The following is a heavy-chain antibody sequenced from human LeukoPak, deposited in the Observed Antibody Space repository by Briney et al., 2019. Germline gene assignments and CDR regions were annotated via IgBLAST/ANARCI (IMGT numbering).Heavy chain of an antibody. CDR2: VTSDSSRI. J-gene: IGHJ4*02. CDR3: ARVYYGSGTYSDY. V-gene: IGHV3-21*01. Sequence: GGSLRLSCAGSGFAFSRYTMNWVRQAPGKWLEWVSSVTSDSSRIYYADSVKGRFTISRDNAKNSLYLQMNSLRAEETAVYYCARVYYGSGTYSDYWGQGTLVTVSS. D-gene: IGHD3-10*01. CDR1: GFAFSRYT.